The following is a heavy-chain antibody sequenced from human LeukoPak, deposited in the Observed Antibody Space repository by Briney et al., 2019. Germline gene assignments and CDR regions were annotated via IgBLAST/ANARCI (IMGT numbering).Heavy chain of an antibody. Sequence: AGGSLRLSCAASGFTFSNNAMHWVRQAPGKGLEWVSSISGGGGETYYVDSVKGRFIISRDNSKNTLYLQMNSLRAEDTAVYYCAKGSIVGATSYYYIDVWGKGTTVTISS. CDR1: GFTFSNNA. CDR2: ISGGGGET. CDR3: AKGSIVGATSYYYIDV. J-gene: IGHJ6*03. D-gene: IGHD1-26*01. V-gene: IGHV3-23*01.